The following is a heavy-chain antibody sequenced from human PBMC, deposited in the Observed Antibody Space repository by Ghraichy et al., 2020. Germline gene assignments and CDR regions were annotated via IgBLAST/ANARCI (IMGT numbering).Heavy chain of an antibody. V-gene: IGHV4-39*01. D-gene: IGHD3-22*01. CDR2: VYYSGAT. J-gene: IGHJ6*04. CDR3: VRHVVMIDSGGHLGHYGLDV. CDR1: GGSISDKTYY. Sequence: SETLSLTCTVSGGSISDKTYYWAWIRQPPGKGLEWVASVYYSGATYYRPSLRRRVTISVYMPRVQFFLKPNSVTATDTAVYYCVRHVVMIDSGGHLGHYGLDVWGKGTTVTVS.